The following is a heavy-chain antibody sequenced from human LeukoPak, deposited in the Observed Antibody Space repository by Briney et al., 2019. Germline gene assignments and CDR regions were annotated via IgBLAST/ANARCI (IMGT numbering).Heavy chain of an antibody. CDR3: ARHLDYYDSSGAVYAFDI. Sequence: PSETLSLTCTVSGVSISSYYWSWLRQAPGKGLEWIGYIYYSGSNKYNPSLESRVTTSVRTTKNQSFLKLSSVTAADTAVYYCARHLDYYDSSGAVYAFDIWGQGTMVTVSS. CDR2: IYYSGSN. D-gene: IGHD3-22*01. CDR1: GVSISSYY. J-gene: IGHJ3*02. V-gene: IGHV4-59*08.